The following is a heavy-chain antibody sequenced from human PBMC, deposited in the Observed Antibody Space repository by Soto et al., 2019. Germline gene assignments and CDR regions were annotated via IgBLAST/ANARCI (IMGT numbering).Heavy chain of an antibody. J-gene: IGHJ6*02. CDR3: ATYCSGGSCSWVV. D-gene: IGHD2-15*01. CDR2: ISSSGSSI. V-gene: IGHV3-48*02. Sequence: PGGSLRLSCAASGFSFSTFSMNWVRQAPGKGLEWVSYISSSGSSINYAGSVEGRFTISRDNDKSSLYLHMSSLREEDTAVYYCATYCSGGSCSWVVWGQGTTVTVSS. CDR1: GFSFSTFS.